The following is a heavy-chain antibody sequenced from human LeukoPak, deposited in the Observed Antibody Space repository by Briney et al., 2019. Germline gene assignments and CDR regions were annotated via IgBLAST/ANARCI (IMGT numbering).Heavy chain of an antibody. D-gene: IGHD6-19*01. J-gene: IGHJ4*02. V-gene: IGHV7-4-1*02. CDR1: GFTFTSYA. Sequence: ASVKVSCKASGFTFTSYAINWVRQAPGQGLEWMGWININTANPTYAQGFTGRFVFSLDTSVSTAYLQISSLKAEDTAVYYCASVAVAGTYGFDYWGQGTLVTVSS. CDR3: ASVAVAGTYGFDY. CDR2: ININTANP.